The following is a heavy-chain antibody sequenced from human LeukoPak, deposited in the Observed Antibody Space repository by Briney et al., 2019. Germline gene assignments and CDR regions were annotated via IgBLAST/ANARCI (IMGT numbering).Heavy chain of an antibody. Sequence: GGSLRLSCAASGFTVSSNYMSWVRQAPGKGLEWVSVIYSGGSTYYADSVKGRFTISRDNSKNTLYLQMNSLRAEDTAVYYCAKETNSGSYYPIDYWGQGTLVTVSS. D-gene: IGHD1-26*01. V-gene: IGHV3-66*01. J-gene: IGHJ4*02. CDR3: AKETNSGSYYPIDY. CDR2: IYSGGST. CDR1: GFTVSSNY.